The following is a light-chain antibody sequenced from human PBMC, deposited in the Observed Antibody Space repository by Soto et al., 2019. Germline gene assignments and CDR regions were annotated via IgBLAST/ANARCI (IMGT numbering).Light chain of an antibody. CDR3: AAWDDSLNGPV. V-gene: IGLV1-44*01. CDR1: SSNIGGNT. J-gene: IGLJ2*01. CDR2: SNN. Sequence: QTVLTQPPSASGAPGQRVTISCSGSSSNIGGNTVNWYQQLPGTAPKLLIYSNNQRPSGVPDRVSGSKSGTSASLAISGLQSEDEADYYCAAWDDSLNGPVFGGGTKVTVL.